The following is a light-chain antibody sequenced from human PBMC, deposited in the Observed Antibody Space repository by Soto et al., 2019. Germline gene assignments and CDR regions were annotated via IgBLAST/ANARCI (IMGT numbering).Light chain of an antibody. CDR3: QQYNSYSALT. Sequence: DIQMTQSPSTLSASVGDRVTITCRASQSISSWLAWYQQKPGKAPKLLIYDASSLESGVPSRFSGSGSGTEFTLTSSSRQPDDFATYYCQQYNSYSALTFGGGTKVEIK. CDR1: QSISSW. J-gene: IGKJ4*01. V-gene: IGKV1-5*01. CDR2: DAS.